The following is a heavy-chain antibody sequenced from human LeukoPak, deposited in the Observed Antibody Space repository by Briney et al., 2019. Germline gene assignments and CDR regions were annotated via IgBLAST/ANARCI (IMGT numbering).Heavy chain of an antibody. V-gene: IGHV1-2*02. Sequence: ASVKVSCKASGYTSTGYYMHWVRQAPGQGLEWMGWINPNSGGTNYAQKFQGRVTMTRDTSISTAYMELSRLRSDDTAVYYCARDGDIVVVPEANWFDPWGQGTLVTVSS. CDR1: GYTSTGYY. D-gene: IGHD2-2*01. CDR3: ARDGDIVVVPEANWFDP. CDR2: INPNSGGT. J-gene: IGHJ5*02.